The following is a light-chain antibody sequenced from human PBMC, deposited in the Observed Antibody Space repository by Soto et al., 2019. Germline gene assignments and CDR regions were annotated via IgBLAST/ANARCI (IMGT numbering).Light chain of an antibody. Sequence: QSALTQPTSVSGSTGQSITISCTGTSSDVGGYNYVSWYQQHPGKAPKLLICDVTNRPSGVSNRFSGSKSGNTASLTISGLQTEDEADYYCSSFASSIPLVFGGGTKVTVL. CDR2: DVT. CDR1: SSDVGGYNY. CDR3: SSFASSIPLV. V-gene: IGLV2-14*03. J-gene: IGLJ2*01.